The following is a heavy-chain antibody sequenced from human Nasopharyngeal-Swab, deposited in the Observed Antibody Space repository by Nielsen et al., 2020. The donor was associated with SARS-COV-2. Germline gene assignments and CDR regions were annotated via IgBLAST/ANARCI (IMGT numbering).Heavy chain of an antibody. CDR1: GGSFSDYY. J-gene: IGHJ4*02. CDR2: INHSGST. CDR3: ARQGSSSRTFDY. D-gene: IGHD6-13*01. V-gene: IGHV4-34*01. Sequence: SETLSLTCAVYGGSFSDYYWSWIRQPPGRGLEWIGEINHSGSTNYNPSLKSRVTISVATSKNQCSLKLSSVTAADTAVYYCARQGSSSRTFDYWGQGTLVTVSS.